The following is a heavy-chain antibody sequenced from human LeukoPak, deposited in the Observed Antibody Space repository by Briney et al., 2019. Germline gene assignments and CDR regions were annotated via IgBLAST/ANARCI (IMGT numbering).Heavy chain of an antibody. CDR1: GFTFSSYS. D-gene: IGHD3-22*01. CDR2: ISGSGGST. Sequence: GGSLRLSCAASGFTFSSYSMNWVRQAPGKGLEWVSAISGSGGSTYYADSVKGRFTISRDNSKNTLYLQMNSLRAEDTAVYYCARSGSSGYSGPDYWGQGTLVTVSS. J-gene: IGHJ4*02. CDR3: ARSGSSGYSGPDY. V-gene: IGHV3-23*01.